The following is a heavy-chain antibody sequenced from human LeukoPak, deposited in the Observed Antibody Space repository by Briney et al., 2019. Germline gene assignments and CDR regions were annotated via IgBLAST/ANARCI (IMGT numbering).Heavy chain of an antibody. D-gene: IGHD3-3*01. V-gene: IGHV3-23*01. CDR2: ISGSGGST. CDR1: GFTFSSYA. CDR3: ARDERQYYDFWSGRGKAFDI. J-gene: IGHJ3*02. Sequence: GGSLRLSCAASGFTFSSYAMSWVRQAPGKGLEWVSAISGSGGSTYYADSVKGRFTISRDNSKNTLYLQMNSLRSEDTAVYYCARDERQYYDFWSGRGKAFDIWGQGTMVTVSS.